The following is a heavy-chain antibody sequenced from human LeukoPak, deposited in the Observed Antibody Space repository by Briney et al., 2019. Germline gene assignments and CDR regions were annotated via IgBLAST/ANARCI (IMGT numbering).Heavy chain of an antibody. CDR3: ARDPRYCSGGSCYLVDY. D-gene: IGHD2-15*01. CDR1: GYSISSGYY. J-gene: IGHJ4*02. V-gene: IGHV4-38-2*02. Sequence: SETLSLTCTVSGYSISSGYYWGWIRQPPGKGLEWTGSIYHSGSTYYNPSLKSRVTISVDTSKNQFSLKLSSVTAADTAVYYCARDPRYCSGGSCYLVDYWGQGTLVTVSS. CDR2: IYHSGST.